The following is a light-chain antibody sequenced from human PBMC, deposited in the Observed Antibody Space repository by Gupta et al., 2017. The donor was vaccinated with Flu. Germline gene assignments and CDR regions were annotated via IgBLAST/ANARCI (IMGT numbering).Light chain of an antibody. CDR2: DAS. V-gene: IGKV3-11*01. Sequence: EIVLTQSPATLSLSPGERATLSCRASQSVGTYLAWYQQKPGQTPRLLIYDASNRDTGIPARFSGSGYGTDFTLTISSREPEDFAVYYCQKRSNWPPYTFGQGTMVEI. J-gene: IGKJ2*01. CDR3: QKRSNWPPYT. CDR1: QSVGTY.